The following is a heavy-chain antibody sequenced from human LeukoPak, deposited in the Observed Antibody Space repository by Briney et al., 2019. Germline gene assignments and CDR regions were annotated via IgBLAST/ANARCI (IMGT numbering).Heavy chain of an antibody. V-gene: IGHV2-5*02. J-gene: IGHJ5*02. D-gene: IGHD3-10*01. CDR2: IYWDDDK. CDR3: AHSITMVQGVITYNWFDP. Sequence: SGPTLVNPTQTRTLPYTFSEMSVTTSAGGGGWIRQPPRKALEWLALIYWDDDKRYSPSLKSRLTITKDTYKSQVVLTMTNMDPVDTATYYCAHSITMVQGVITYNWFDPWGQGTLVTVSS. CDR1: EMSVTTSAGG.